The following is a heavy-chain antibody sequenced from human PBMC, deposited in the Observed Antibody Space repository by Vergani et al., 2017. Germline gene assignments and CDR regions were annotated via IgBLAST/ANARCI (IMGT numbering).Heavy chain of an antibody. D-gene: IGHD5-12*01. CDR3: ARDRVDIVATTTYYYYYYGMDV. Sequence: QVQLQESGPGLVKPPGTLSLTCAVSGGSISTNNWWSWVRQPPGKGLEWIGEIYHSGNTNYNPSLKSRVTISVDKSKNQFSLKLISVTAADTAVYYCARDRVDIVATTTYYYYYYGMDVWGQGTTVTVSS. J-gene: IGHJ6*02. CDR1: GGSISTNNW. CDR2: IYHSGNT. V-gene: IGHV4-4*03.